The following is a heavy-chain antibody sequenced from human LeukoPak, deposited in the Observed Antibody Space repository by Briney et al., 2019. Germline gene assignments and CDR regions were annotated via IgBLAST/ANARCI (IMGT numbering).Heavy chain of an antibody. V-gene: IGHV3-30*18. J-gene: IGHJ4*02. CDR1: GFTFSSYG. CDR3: AKIQYYDYV. D-gene: IGHD3-16*01. CDR2: VSYDGSNK. Sequence: GGSLRLSCAASGFTFSSYGMHWVRQAPGKGLEWVAVVSYDGSNKYYADSVKGRFTISRDNSKNTLYLQMNSLRAEDTAVYYCAKIQYYDYVWGQGTLVTVSS.